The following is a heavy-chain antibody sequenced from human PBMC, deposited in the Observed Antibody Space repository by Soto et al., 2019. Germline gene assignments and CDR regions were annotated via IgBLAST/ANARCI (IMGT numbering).Heavy chain of an antibody. V-gene: IGHV3-53*01. D-gene: IGHD3-10*01. CDR3: AVYGSGTYYTDY. CDR1: GFTVSSNY. J-gene: IGHJ4*02. CDR2: IYSGGST. Sequence: EVQLVESGGGLIQPGGSLRLSCAASGFTVSSNYMSWVRQAPGKGLEWVSLIYSGGSTYYADSVKGRFTISRDNSKNTLYRQMNSLRAEDTAGYYCAVYGSGTYYTDYWGQGTLVTVSS.